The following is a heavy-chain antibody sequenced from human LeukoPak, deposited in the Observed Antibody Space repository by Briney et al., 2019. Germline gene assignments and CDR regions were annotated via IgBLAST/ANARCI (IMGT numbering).Heavy chain of an antibody. J-gene: IGHJ4*02. CDR3: ARDLSRDGYNPRY. D-gene: IGHD5-24*01. CDR2: ISGYNGNT. CDR1: GYTFTSYG. V-gene: IGHV1-18*01. Sequence: ASVKVSCKPSGYTFTSYGISWVRQAPGQGLEWMGWISGYNGNTNYAQKFQGRVTMTTDTSTSTAYMELRSLTSDDTAVYYCARDLSRDGYNPRYWGQGTLVTASS.